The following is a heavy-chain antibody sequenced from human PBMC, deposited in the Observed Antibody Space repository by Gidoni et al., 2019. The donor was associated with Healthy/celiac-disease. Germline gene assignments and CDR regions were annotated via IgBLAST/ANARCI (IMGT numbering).Heavy chain of an antibody. D-gene: IGHD6-13*01. V-gene: IGHV2-5*02. CDR3: AHRTLYSSSWLKLRSVFDY. CDR1: GFSLSTSGVG. J-gene: IGHJ4*02. Sequence: QITLKESGPTLVKHTQTLTLTCTFSGFSLSTSGVGVGWIRQPPGKALEWLALIYWDDDKRYSPSLKSRLTITKDTSKNQVVLTMTNMDPVDTATYYCAHRTLYSSSWLKLRSVFDYWGQGTLVTVSS. CDR2: IYWDDDK.